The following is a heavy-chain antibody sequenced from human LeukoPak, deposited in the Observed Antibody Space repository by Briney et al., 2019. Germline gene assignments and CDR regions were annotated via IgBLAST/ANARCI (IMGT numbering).Heavy chain of an antibody. CDR2: IYSAGST. Sequence: GGSLRLSCTVSGFTVSSNSMSWVRQAPGKGLEWVSLIYSAGSTHYSDSVKGRFTISIDNSKNTLYLQMNSLRAEDTAVYYCAELGITMIGGVWGKGTTVTISS. CDR3: AELGITMIGGV. CDR1: GFTVSSNS. V-gene: IGHV3-53*01. D-gene: IGHD3-10*02. J-gene: IGHJ6*04.